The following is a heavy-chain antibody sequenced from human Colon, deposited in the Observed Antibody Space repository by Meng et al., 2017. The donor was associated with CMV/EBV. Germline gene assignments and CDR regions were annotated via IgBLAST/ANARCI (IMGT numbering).Heavy chain of an antibody. CDR2: IVPIFVTP. Sequence: QVQLVQSGAEVKKPGSSLKVSCRTSGGSFSNYAVSWVRQAPGQGLEWMGGIVPIFVTPNYAQKFQGRVTVTADESTSTAYMELSSLTSEDTAIYYCARARDRDGLYNFDSWGQGTLVTVSS. D-gene: IGHD5-24*01. CDR1: GGSFSNYA. J-gene: IGHJ4*02. V-gene: IGHV1-69*12. CDR3: ARARDRDGLYNFDS.